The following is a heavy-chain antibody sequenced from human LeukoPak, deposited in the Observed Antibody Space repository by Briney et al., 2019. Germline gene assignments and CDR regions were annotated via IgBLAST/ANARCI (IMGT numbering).Heavy chain of an antibody. CDR1: GFAFESYT. V-gene: IGHV3-21*04. Sequence: KPGGSLRLFCAASGFAFESYTMTWVRQAPGKGLEWVSLISDTSSDINYAESVRGRFTISRDNAKNSLFLQMDSLRVEDTAIYYCAKGLFSAFEKYLDSWGQGTLVTVSS. CDR2: ISDTSSDI. D-gene: IGHD5-12*01. J-gene: IGHJ4*02. CDR3: AKGLFSAFEKYLDS.